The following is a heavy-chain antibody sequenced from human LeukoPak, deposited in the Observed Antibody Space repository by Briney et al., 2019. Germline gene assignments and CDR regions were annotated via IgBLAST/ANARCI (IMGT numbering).Heavy chain of an antibody. CDR1: GFTFSSYS. CDR3: ARARLFGVVIVSPVDY. V-gene: IGHV3-21*01. J-gene: IGHJ4*02. Sequence: PGGSLRLSCAASGFTFSSYSMNWVRQAPGKGLEWVSSISSSSSYIYHADSVKGRFTISRDNAKNSLYLQMNSLRAEGTAVYYCARARLFGVVIVSPVDYWGQGTLVTVSS. D-gene: IGHD3-3*01. CDR2: ISSSSSYI.